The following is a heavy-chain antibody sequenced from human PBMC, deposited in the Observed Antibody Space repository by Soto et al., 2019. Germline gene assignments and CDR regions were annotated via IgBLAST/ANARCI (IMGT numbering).Heavy chain of an antibody. CDR1: GFTFSSHN. V-gene: IGHV3-48*02. Sequence: GGSLRLSCAASGFTFSSHNMNWVRQAPGKGLEWVSYLSSSSSTIYYADSVKGRFTISRDNAKNSLYLQMNSLRDEDTAVYYCAKTESFNGYYNAFDSWGQGTRVTVSS. J-gene: IGHJ4*02. CDR3: AKTESFNGYYNAFDS. D-gene: IGHD3-9*01. CDR2: LSSSSSTI.